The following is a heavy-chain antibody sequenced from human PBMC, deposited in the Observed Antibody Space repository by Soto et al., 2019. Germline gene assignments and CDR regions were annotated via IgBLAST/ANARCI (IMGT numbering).Heavy chain of an antibody. CDR2: MNPNSGNI. CDR1: GCTFISYY. CDR3: ARVSSHTIFGVSHYYYYGMDV. Sequence: ASVKFSCKASGCTFISYYIKWDPQATGPGLELMGWMNPNSGNIGYGQKFQGRVTMTRNTSISTAYMELSSLRFEDTAVYYCARVSSHTIFGVSHYYYYGMDVWGQGTTVTVSS. D-gene: IGHD3-3*01. V-gene: IGHV1-8*01. J-gene: IGHJ6*02.